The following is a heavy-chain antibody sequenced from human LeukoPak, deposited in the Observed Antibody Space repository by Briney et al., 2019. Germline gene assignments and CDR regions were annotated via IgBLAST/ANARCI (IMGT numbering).Heavy chain of an antibody. CDR3: ARDLAAGGPCNH. V-gene: IGHV3-7*01. D-gene: IGHD6-13*01. CDR2: IKQDGSEK. CDR1: GFTFSGYW. Sequence: PGGSLRLSCAASGFTFSGYWMSWVRQAPGKGLEWVANIKQDGSEKYYVDSVRGRFTISRDNAKNSLFLQMDSLRVEDTAVYYCARDLAAGGPCNHWGQGTLVTVSS. J-gene: IGHJ5*02.